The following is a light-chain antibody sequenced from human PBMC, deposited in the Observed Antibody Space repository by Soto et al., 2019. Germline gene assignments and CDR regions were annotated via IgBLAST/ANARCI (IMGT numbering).Light chain of an antibody. CDR2: DAS. CDR3: EQYSGSPPTT. J-gene: IGKJ5*01. CDR1: QSVASNY. Sequence: EIVLTQSPGTLSLSPGERATLSCRASQSVASNYLAWYQQKPAQAPRLLIYDASSRATVVPDRFRGSGSGTDFTLTISRLEPEDVAVYYCEQYSGSPPTTFGQGTRLEIE. V-gene: IGKV3-20*01.